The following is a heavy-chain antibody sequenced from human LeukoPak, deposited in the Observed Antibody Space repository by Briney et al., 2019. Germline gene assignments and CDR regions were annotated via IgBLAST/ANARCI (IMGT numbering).Heavy chain of an antibody. V-gene: IGHV1-69*04. D-gene: IGHD2-15*01. CDR3: ARTGTYCSGGSCYWGYYYYGMDV. J-gene: IGHJ6*02. CDR1: GGTFSSYA. Sequence: AASVKVSCKASGGTFSSYAISWVRQAPGQGLEWMGRIIPIFGIANYAQKFQGRVTITAEKSTSTAYMELSSLRSEDTAVYYCARTGTYCSGGSCYWGYYYYGMDVWGQGTTVTVSS. CDR2: IIPIFGIA.